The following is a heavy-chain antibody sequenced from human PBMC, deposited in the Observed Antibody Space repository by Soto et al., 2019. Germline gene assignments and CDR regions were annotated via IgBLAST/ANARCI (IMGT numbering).Heavy chain of an antibody. CDR2: INHSGST. CDR3: ARGSSWYFDL. V-gene: IGHV4-34*01. CDR1: GWSFSGYY. Sequence: QVQLQQWGAGLLKPSETLSLTCAVYGWSFSGYYWSWIRQPPGKGLEWIGEINHSGSTNYNPSLKVRVTIAVDTSKNQFSLKMSSVTAADTAVYYCARGSSWYFDLWGRGTLVTVSS. J-gene: IGHJ2*01.